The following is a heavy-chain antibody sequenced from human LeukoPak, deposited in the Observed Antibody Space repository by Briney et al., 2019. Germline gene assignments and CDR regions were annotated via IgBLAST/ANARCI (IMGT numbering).Heavy chain of an antibody. V-gene: IGHV4-59*01. D-gene: IGHD1-26*01. CDR3: ARDRRRELLHAFDI. Sequence: HPSETLSLTCTVSGDTISRNYWSWIRQPPGKGLEWVAYIDYSGSTNYNPSLKSRLTISMDASKNQFSLKLSSVTAADTAVYYCARDRRRELLHAFDIWGQGTMVTVSS. J-gene: IGHJ3*02. CDR2: IDYSGST. CDR1: GDTISRNY.